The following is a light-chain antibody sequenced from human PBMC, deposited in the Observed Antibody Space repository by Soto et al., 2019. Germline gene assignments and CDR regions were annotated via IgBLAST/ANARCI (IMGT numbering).Light chain of an antibody. CDR1: QSDSNSY. Sequence: EIVLTQSPGTLSLSPGERATLSCRASQSDSNSYLAWYQQKPGQAPRLLIYGASSRATGIPDRFSGSGSGTDFTLTISRLEPEDFAVYYCQQYGNSPQTFGQGTKLEIK. CDR2: GAS. V-gene: IGKV3-20*01. J-gene: IGKJ2*01. CDR3: QQYGNSPQT.